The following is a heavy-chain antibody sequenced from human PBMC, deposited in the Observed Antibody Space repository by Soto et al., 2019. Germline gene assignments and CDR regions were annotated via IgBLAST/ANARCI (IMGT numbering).Heavy chain of an antibody. J-gene: IGHJ3*02. Sequence: PGGSLRLASAASTFICSRYDMSWVRPALRKVLEWVSTMLVDGRTFSVAAVKGRFTVYRDSTQNTVYLQMNSLSAGDTDLYSCANATATGRGAFDICGQGTMVTVSS. CDR2: MLVDGRT. D-gene: IGHD3-9*01. V-gene: IGHV3-23*01. CDR1: TFICSRYD. CDR3: ANATATGRGAFDI.